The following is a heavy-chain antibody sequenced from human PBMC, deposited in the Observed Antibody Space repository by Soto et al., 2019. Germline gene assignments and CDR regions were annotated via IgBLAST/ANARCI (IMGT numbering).Heavy chain of an antibody. CDR3: ARDSWEYSYGYNDARFDY. Sequence: GGSLRLSCAASGFTFSSYAMHWVRQAPGKGLEWVAVISYDGSNKYYADSVKGRFTISRDNSKNTLYLQMNSLRAEDTAVYYCARDSWEYSYGYNDARFDYWGQGTLVTVSS. CDR2: ISYDGSNK. V-gene: IGHV3-30-3*01. D-gene: IGHD5-18*01. CDR1: GFTFSSYA. J-gene: IGHJ4*02.